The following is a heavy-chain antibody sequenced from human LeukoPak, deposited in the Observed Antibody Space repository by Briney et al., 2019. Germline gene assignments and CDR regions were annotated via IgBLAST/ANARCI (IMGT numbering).Heavy chain of an antibody. CDR1: GFTFSDYA. J-gene: IGHJ3*02. CDR2: ISNSGGST. D-gene: IGHD3-22*01. V-gene: IGHV3-23*01. CDR3: AKQTDTTGSRGGAFDI. Sequence: GGSLRLSCAASGFTFSDYAMSWVRQAPGKGLEWVSTISNSGGSTYSADSMKGRFTISRDNSKDTLFLQMSGLGAEDTAVYYCAKQTDTTGSRGGAFDIWGQGTMVTVSS.